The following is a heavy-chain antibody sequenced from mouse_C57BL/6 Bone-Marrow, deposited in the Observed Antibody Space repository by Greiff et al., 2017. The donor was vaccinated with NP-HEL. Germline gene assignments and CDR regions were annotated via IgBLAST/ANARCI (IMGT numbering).Heavy chain of an antibody. CDR2: IYPGDGDT. Sequence: QVQLQQSGPELVKPGASVKISCKDSGYAFSSSWMNWVKQRPGKGLEWIGRIYPGDGDTNYNGKFKGKATLTADKSSSTAYMQLSSLTSEDSAVYFCARLGNFYFDYWGQGTTLTVSS. CDR1: GYAFSSSW. V-gene: IGHV1-82*01. CDR3: ARLGNFYFDY. J-gene: IGHJ2*01. D-gene: IGHD2-1*01.